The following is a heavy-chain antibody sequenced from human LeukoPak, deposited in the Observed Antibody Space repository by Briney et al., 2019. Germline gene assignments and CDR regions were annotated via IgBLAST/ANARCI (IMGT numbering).Heavy chain of an antibody. CDR3: AKVPNWNYLWFDP. CDR2: IRYDGNNK. Sequence: PGGSLRLSCSASRFTFSSYGMHWVRQAPGKGLEWVAFIRYDGNNKYYVDSVKGRFTISRDNSKNTLYLQMNSLRAEGTAAYYCAKVPNWNYLWFDPWGQGTLVTVSS. V-gene: IGHV3-30*02. D-gene: IGHD1-7*01. J-gene: IGHJ5*02. CDR1: RFTFSSYG.